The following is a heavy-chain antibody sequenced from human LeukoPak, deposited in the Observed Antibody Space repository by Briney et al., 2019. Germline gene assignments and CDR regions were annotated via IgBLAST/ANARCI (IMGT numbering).Heavy chain of an antibody. CDR2: IYTSGST. CDR1: GGSISSGSYY. CDR3: ARGPKKYYFDY. Sequence: PSETLSLTCTVSGGSISSGSYYWSWIRQPAGKGLEWIGRIYTSGSTNYNPSLKSRVTISVDTSKNQFSLKLSSVTAADTAVYYCARGPKKYYFDYWGQGTLVTVSS. V-gene: IGHV4-61*02. J-gene: IGHJ4*02.